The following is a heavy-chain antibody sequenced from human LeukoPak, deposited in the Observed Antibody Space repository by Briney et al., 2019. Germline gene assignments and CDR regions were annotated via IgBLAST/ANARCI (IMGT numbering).Heavy chain of an antibody. CDR2: IYPRGST. V-gene: IGHV4-30-2*01. Sequence: PSQTLSLTCAVSGGSISSGSYSWSWIRQPPGKGLEWIGYIYPRGSTYYNPSLKSRVILSLDKSANEFSLNLSSVTAADTAVYYCARFSPRAMGNFLDFWGQGTLVTVSS. D-gene: IGHD7-27*01. J-gene: IGHJ4*02. CDR1: GGSISSGSYS. CDR3: ARFSPRAMGNFLDF.